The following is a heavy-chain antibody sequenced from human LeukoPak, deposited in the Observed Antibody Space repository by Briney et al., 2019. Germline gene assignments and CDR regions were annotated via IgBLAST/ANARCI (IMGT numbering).Heavy chain of an antibody. CDR2: ISGTSASI. CDR3: ARDEPGGGATTNDY. CDR1: GFTFSNYA. J-gene: IGHJ4*02. Sequence: PGGSLRLSCAASGFTFSNYAINWVRQAPGKGLEWVAYISGTSASIYHADSVKGRFSIARDNAKNSVYLQMNSLRAEDTAVYYCARDEPGGGATTNDYWGQGTLVTVSS. V-gene: IGHV3-48*01. D-gene: IGHD1-26*01.